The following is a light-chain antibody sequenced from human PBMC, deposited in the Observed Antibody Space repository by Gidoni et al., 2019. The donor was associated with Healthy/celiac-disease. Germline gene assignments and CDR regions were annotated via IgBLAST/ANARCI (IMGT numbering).Light chain of an antibody. CDR2: EVS. CDR1: SSDVGGCNY. V-gene: IGLV2-14*01. Sequence: QSALTQPAAVSGSPGQAITISCTGTSSDVGGCNYVSWYQQHPGKAPKLMIYEVSNRPSGASNRFSGSKSGNTASLTISGLQAEDEADYYCSSYTSCSTPRVVFGGGTKLTVL. CDR3: SSYTSCSTPRVV. J-gene: IGLJ2*01.